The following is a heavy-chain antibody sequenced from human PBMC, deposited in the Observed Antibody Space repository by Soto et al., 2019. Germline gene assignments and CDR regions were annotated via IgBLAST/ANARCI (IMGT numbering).Heavy chain of an antibody. V-gene: IGHV4-31*03. CDR2: IYYSGST. Sequence: PSETLSLTCTVSGGSISSGGYYWSWIRQHPGKGLEWIGYIYYSGSTYYNPSLKSRVTISVDTSKNQFSLKLSSVTAADPAVYYCAGFGSWEYYFDYWGQGTLVTVSS. CDR3: AGFGSWEYYFDY. CDR1: GGSISSGGYY. D-gene: IGHD6-13*01. J-gene: IGHJ4*02.